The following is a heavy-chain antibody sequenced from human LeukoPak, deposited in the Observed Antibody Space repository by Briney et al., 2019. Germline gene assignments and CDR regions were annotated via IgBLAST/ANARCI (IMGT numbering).Heavy chain of an antibody. V-gene: IGHV3-30*02. CDR3: AKSSSGLYAFDI. CDR2: VRFDGSNK. Sequence: GGSLRLSCAASGFTFSSYGMHWVRQAPGKGLEWVAFVRFDGSNKYYADSVKGRFTTSRDNSKNTLYLQVNSLRAEDTAVYYCAKSSSGLYAFDIWGQGTMVTVSS. CDR1: GFTFSSYG. J-gene: IGHJ3*02. D-gene: IGHD6-6*01.